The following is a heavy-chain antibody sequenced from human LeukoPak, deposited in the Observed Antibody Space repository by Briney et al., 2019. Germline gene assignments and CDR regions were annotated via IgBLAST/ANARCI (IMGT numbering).Heavy chain of an antibody. CDR2: ISGSGGST. Sequence: PGGSLRLSCAASGFTFSSYAMSWVRQAPGKGLEWVSAISGSGGSTYYADSVKGRFTISRDNSKNTLYLQMNSLRAEDTAVYYCAKATRSPPIMLYDILTGSFDYWGQGTLVTVSS. J-gene: IGHJ4*02. D-gene: IGHD3-9*01. CDR3: AKATRSPPIMLYDILTGSFDY. CDR1: GFTFSSYA. V-gene: IGHV3-23*01.